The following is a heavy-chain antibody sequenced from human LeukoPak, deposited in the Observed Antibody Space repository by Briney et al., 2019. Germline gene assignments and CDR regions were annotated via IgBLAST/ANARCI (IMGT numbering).Heavy chain of an antibody. CDR1: GFTFSSYA. CDR3: AKDPTYYYGSGSYFWY. V-gene: IGHV3-23*01. J-gene: IGHJ4*02. Sequence: PGGSLRLSCAASGFTFSSYAMSWVRQAPGEGLEWVSAISGSGGSTYYADSVKGRFTISRDNSKNTLYLQMNSLRAEDTAVYYCAKDPTYYYGSGSYFWYWGQGTLVTVSS. D-gene: IGHD3-10*01. CDR2: ISGSGGST.